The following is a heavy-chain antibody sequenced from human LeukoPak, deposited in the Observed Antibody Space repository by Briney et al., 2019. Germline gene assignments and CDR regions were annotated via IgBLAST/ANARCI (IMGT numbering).Heavy chain of an antibody. CDR3: ARDLYYYDSSGHDY. D-gene: IGHD3-22*01. J-gene: IGHJ4*02. V-gene: IGHV1-18*01. CDR2: ISAYNGNT. CDR1: GYTFTSYG. Sequence: ASVKVSCKASGYTFTSYGISWVRQAPGQGLEWMGWISAYNGNTNYAQKLQGRVTMTTDTSTSTAYMGLRSLRSDDTAVYYCARDLYYYDSSGHDYWDQGTLVTVSS.